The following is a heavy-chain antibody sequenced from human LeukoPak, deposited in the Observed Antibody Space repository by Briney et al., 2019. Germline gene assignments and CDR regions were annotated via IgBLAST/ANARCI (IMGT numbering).Heavy chain of an antibody. CDR2: IYYSGST. Sequence: PSETLSLTCTVSGDSISSYYWSWIRQPPGKGLEGIGYIYYSGSTNYTPSLKSRVTISVDTSKNQFSLKVRSVTAADTAVYYCARERGYTYGPSGAFDIWGQGTMVTVSS. CDR1: GDSISSYY. D-gene: IGHD5-18*01. V-gene: IGHV4-59*01. CDR3: ARERGYTYGPSGAFDI. J-gene: IGHJ3*02.